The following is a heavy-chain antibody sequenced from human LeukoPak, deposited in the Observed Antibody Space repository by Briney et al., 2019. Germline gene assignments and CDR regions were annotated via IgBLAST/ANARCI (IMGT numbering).Heavy chain of an antibody. J-gene: IGHJ6*03. Sequence: SETLSLTCAVYGGSFSGYYWSWIRQPPGKGLEWIGEINHSGSTNYNPSLKSRVTTSVDTSKNQFSLKLSSVTAADTAVYYCARGSQTNYYYYYMDVWGKGTTVTVSS. D-gene: IGHD1/OR15-1a*01. CDR2: INHSGST. V-gene: IGHV4-34*01. CDR1: GGSFSGYY. CDR3: ARGSQTNYYYYYMDV.